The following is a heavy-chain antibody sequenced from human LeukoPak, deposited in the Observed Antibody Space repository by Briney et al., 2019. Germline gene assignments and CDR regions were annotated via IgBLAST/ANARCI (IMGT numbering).Heavy chain of an antibody. CDR2: ISYDGSNK. Sequence: PGGSLRLSCAASGFTFSSYAMHWVRQAPGRGLEWVAVISYDGSNKYYADSVKGRFTISRDNAKNSLYLQMNSLRAEDTAVYYCARDPMFCGGDCDFFDYWGQGTLVTVSS. D-gene: IGHD2-21*02. CDR1: GFTFSSYA. J-gene: IGHJ4*02. CDR3: ARDPMFCGGDCDFFDY. V-gene: IGHV3-30-3*01.